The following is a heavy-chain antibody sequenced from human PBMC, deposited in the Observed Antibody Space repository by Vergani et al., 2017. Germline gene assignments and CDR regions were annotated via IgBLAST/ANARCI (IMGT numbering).Heavy chain of an antibody. D-gene: IGHD2-15*01. CDR2: IIPMVDVT. V-gene: IGHV1-69*04. CDR3: ARDYSDTHFAGRVGRFFDS. CDR1: ENTFSSYP. Sequence: QVQLVQSGAEVKKPGSSVKVSCKASENTFSSYPFSWVRQASGQGLEWMGRIIPMVDVTNYAQKFQGRVTITANKSTYTAYMELTGLTSEDTAIYYCARDYSDTHFAGRVGRFFDSWGQGTLVTVSS. J-gene: IGHJ4*02.